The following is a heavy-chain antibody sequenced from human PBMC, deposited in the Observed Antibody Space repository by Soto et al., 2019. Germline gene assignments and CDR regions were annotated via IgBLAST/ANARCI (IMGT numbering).Heavy chain of an antibody. CDR1: GGSISSSSYY. CDR2: IYYSGST. Sequence: TSETLPLTCTVSGGSISSSSYYWGWIRQPPGKGLEWIGSIYYSGSTYYNPSLKSRVTISVDTSKNQFSLKLSSVTAADTAVYYCARHTPAISISDHWGQGTLVTVS. J-gene: IGHJ4*02. CDR3: ARHTPAISISDH. D-gene: IGHD2-15*01. V-gene: IGHV4-39*01.